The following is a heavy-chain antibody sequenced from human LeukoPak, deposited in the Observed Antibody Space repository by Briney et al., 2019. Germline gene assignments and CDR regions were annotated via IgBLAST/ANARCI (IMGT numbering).Heavy chain of an antibody. CDR2: ISGSGDSI. Sequence: GGSLRLSCAASGFTFSSYAMSWVRQAPGKGLEWVSSISGSGDSIYYADSVKGRFTISRDNSKNTLYVQMNSLRNEDTAVYYCAKGSYYDSSGSFYFDYWGQGTLVTVSS. V-gene: IGHV3-23*01. J-gene: IGHJ4*02. CDR1: GFTFSSYA. CDR3: AKGSYYDSSGSFYFDY. D-gene: IGHD3-22*01.